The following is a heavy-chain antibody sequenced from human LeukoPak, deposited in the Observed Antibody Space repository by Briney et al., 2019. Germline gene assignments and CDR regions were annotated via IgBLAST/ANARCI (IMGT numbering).Heavy chain of an antibody. D-gene: IGHD3/OR15-3a*01. J-gene: IGHJ4*02. V-gene: IGHV3-21*01. CDR1: GFTFSSYS. Sequence: GGSLRLSCAASGFTFSSYSMNWVRQAPGKGLEWVSSISSSGSYIYYADSVKGRFTISRDNAKNSLYLQMNSLRAEDTAVYYCARGRLDWLPSPFDYWGQGTLVTVSS. CDR3: ARGRLDWLPSPFDY. CDR2: ISSSGSYI.